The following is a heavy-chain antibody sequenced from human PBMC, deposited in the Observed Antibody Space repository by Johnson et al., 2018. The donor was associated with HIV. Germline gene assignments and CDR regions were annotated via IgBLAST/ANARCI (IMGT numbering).Heavy chain of an antibody. D-gene: IGHD1-26*01. Sequence: VQLVESGGNLVQPGRSLRLSCAASGFTFSSYWMHWVRQAPGKGLVWVSRINSDGSSTSYADSVKGRFTISRDNAKNTLYLQMNSLRAEDTAVYYCAKSTWELRHLDAFDIWGQGTMVTVSS. J-gene: IGHJ3*02. CDR1: GFTFSSYW. V-gene: IGHV3-74*02. CDR2: INSDGSST. CDR3: AKSTWELRHLDAFDI.